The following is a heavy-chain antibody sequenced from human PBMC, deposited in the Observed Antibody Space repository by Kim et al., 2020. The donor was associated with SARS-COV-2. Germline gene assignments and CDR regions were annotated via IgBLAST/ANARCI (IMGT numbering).Heavy chain of an antibody. CDR2: IGNRDYARTT. J-gene: IGHJ4*02. CDR3: SRAAGKQWLVQEFYFDY. Sequence: GGSLRLSCTTSGFSFGGHAVSWFRQAPGKGLEWVGFIGNRDYARTTETAAAVKGRFTISRDDSKGIAYLQMNSLKTDDTAVYYCSRAAGKQWLVQEFYFDYWGLGTLVTVSS. CDR1: GFSFGGHA. D-gene: IGHD6-19*01. V-gene: IGHV3-49*03.